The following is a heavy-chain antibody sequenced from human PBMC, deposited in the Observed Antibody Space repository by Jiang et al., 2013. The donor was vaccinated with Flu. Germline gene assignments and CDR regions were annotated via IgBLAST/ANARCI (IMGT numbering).Heavy chain of an antibody. V-gene: IGHV3-30*18. CDR3: AKAVIWEGADDY. CDR1: GFTFSGYG. CDR2: ISYDGGNK. D-gene: IGHD3-10*01. Sequence: VQLLESGGGVVQPGRSLRLSCAASGFTFSGYGMHWVRQAPGKGLEWVALISYDGGNKYYADSVKGRFTISRDNSKNTLYLQMSSLRAEDTAVYYCAKAVIWEGADDYWGQGTLVTV. J-gene: IGHJ4*02.